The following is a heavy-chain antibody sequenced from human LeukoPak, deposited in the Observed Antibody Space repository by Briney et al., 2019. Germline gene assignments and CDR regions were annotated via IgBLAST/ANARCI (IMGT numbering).Heavy chain of an antibody. V-gene: IGHV3-23*01. Sequence: GGSLRLFCAASGFTFSSYAMSWVRQAPGKGLEWVSAISGSGGSTYYADSVKGRFTISRDNSKNTLYLQMNSLRAEDTAVYYCAISPVVAAAYYFDYWGQGTLVTVSS. J-gene: IGHJ4*02. D-gene: IGHD2-15*01. CDR3: AISPVVAAAYYFDY. CDR1: GFTFSSYA. CDR2: ISGSGGST.